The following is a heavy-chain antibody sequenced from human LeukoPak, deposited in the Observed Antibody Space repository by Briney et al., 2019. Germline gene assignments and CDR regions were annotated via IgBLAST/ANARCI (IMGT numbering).Heavy chain of an antibody. CDR2: MNPNSGNT. Sequence: ASVKVSCKASGYTFTSYDINWVRQATGQGREWMGWMNPNSGNTGYAQKFQGRVTMTRNTSISTAYMELSSLRSEDTAVYYCARGLWVQRWLQSGLGYWGQGTLVTVSS. CDR3: ARGLWVQRWLQSGLGY. D-gene: IGHD5-24*01. CDR1: GYTFTSYD. J-gene: IGHJ4*02. V-gene: IGHV1-8*01.